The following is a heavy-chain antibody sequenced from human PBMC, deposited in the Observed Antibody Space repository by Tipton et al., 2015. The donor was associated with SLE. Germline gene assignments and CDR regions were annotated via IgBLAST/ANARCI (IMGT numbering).Heavy chain of an antibody. V-gene: IGHV3-23*01. CDR1: GFSFSSYA. CDR2: ISGRGGST. Sequence: SLRLSCAASGFSFSSYAMSWVRQAPGKGLEWVSAISGRGGSTYYADSVKGRFTISRDDSKNTVYLQMNSLRTEDTAVYYCAKKGGGRDFARSGSLDYWGRATLVLVSS. D-gene: IGHD3-22*01. CDR3: AKKGGGRDFARSGSLDY. J-gene: IGHJ4*02.